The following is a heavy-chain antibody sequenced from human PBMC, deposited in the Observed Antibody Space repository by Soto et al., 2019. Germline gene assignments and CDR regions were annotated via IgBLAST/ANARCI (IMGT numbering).Heavy chain of an antibody. CDR2: ISSSSSYI. Sequence: EVKLVESGGGLVKPGGSLRLSCAASGFTFSSYSMNWVRQAPGKGLEWVSSISSSSSYIYYADSVKGRFTISRDNAKNSLYLQINSLRAEDTAVYYCAREKNYYGSGSYKYNWFDPWGQGTLVTVSS. V-gene: IGHV3-21*01. CDR3: AREKNYYGSGSYKYNWFDP. J-gene: IGHJ5*02. CDR1: GFTFSSYS. D-gene: IGHD3-10*01.